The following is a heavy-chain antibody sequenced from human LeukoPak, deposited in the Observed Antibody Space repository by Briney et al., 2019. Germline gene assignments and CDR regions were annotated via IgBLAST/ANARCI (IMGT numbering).Heavy chain of an antibody. Sequence: PGGSLRLSCAASGFTFSSYAMSWVRQAPGKGLEWVSAISGSGDSTYYASSVRGWFTISRDNSKNTLYLQMNSLRAEDTAVYYCAKDPQPADPGIAAAERDDFDYWGQGTLVTVSS. J-gene: IGHJ4*02. V-gene: IGHV3-23*01. D-gene: IGHD6-13*01. CDR3: AKDPQPADPGIAAAERDDFDY. CDR2: ISGSGDST. CDR1: GFTFSSYA.